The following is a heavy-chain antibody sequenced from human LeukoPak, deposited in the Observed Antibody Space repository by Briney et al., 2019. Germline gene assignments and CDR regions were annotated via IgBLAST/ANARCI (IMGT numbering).Heavy chain of an antibody. D-gene: IGHD5-24*01. CDR1: GFTFSAYA. J-gene: IGHJ2*01. V-gene: IGHV3-23*01. CDR3: AKDSSRDGYNWTWYFDL. Sequence: GGSLRLSCAASGFTFSAYAMTWVRQAPGKGLEWVSTISGSGDSTYYADSVKGRFTVSRDNSKNTLYLQMNSLRAEDTAIYYCAKDSSRDGYNWTWYFDLWGRGTLVTVSS. CDR2: ISGSGDST.